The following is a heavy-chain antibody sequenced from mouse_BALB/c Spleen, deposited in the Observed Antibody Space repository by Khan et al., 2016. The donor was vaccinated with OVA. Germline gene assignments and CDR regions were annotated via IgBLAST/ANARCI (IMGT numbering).Heavy chain of an antibody. CDR3: ARSASYWFFDV. D-gene: IGHD6-1*01. Sequence: QIQLVQSGPELKKPGETVKISCKASGYTFTNYGMNWVKQAPGKGLKWMGWINTYTGEPTYADDFKGRFAFSLETSANTVYLQINNLKTEDTATYFCARSASYWFFDVWGAGTTVTVSS. V-gene: IGHV9-3-1*01. CDR1: GYTFTNYG. J-gene: IGHJ1*01. CDR2: INTYTGEP.